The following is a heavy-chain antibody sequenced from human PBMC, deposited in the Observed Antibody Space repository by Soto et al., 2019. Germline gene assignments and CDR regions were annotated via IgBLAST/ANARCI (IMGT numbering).Heavy chain of an antibody. CDR1: GYTFTSYG. CDR3: AAAVQLWLGGRYYYYYGMDV. V-gene: IGHV1-18*01. J-gene: IGHJ6*02. Sequence: EASVKVSCKASGYTFTSYGISWVRQAPGQGLEWMGWISAYNGNTNYAQKLQGRVTMTTDTSTSTAYMELSSLRSEDTAVYYCAAAVQLWLGGRYYYYYGMDVWGQGTTVTVSS. D-gene: IGHD5-18*01. CDR2: ISAYNGNT.